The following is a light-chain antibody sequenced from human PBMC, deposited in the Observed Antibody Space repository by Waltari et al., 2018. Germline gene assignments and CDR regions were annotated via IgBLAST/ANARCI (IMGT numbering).Light chain of an antibody. V-gene: IGLV2-14*03. CDR3: SSYTSSSTSYV. Sequence: QSALTQPASVSGPPGQSTTISSTGTSSTVGGYNYVSRYHKHPGMAPKLIIFDVSNRPSGVSNRVSGAKSGNTASLTISGLQAEDEAAYYCSSYTSSSTSYVFGTGTKVTVL. CDR2: DVS. CDR1: SSTVGGYNY. J-gene: IGLJ1*01.